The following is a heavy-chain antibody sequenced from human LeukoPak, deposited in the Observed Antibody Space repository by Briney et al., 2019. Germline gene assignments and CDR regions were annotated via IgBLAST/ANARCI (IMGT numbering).Heavy chain of an antibody. J-gene: IGHJ4*02. CDR3: ARSYSSSWYGTYYFDY. D-gene: IGHD6-13*01. V-gene: IGHV1-18*04. Sequence: SVKVSCKASGYTFTSYGISWVGQAPGQGLEWMGWISAYNGNTNYAQKLQGRVTMTTDTSTSTAHMELRSLRSDDTAVYYCARSYSSSWYGTYYFDYWGQGTLVTVSS. CDR1: GYTFTSYG. CDR2: ISAYNGNT.